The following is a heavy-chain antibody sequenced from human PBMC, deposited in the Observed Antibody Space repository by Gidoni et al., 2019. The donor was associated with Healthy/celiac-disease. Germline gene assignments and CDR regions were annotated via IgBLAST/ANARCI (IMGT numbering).Heavy chain of an antibody. D-gene: IGHD3-10*01. CDR1: GFTFSSYG. J-gene: IGHJ4*02. Sequence: QVQLVESGGGVVQPGRSLRLSCAASGFTFSSYGMHWARQAPGKGLEWVAVISYDGSNKYYADSVKGRFTISRDNSKNTLYLQMNSLRAEDTAVYYCAKETDYYGSGSFDYWGQGTLVTVSS. CDR2: ISYDGSNK. V-gene: IGHV3-30*18. CDR3: AKETDYYGSGSFDY.